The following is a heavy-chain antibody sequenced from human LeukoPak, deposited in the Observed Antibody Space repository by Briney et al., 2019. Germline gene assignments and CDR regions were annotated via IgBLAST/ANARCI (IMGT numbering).Heavy chain of an antibody. Sequence: ASVKVSCKASGGTFSSYAISWVRQAPGQGLEWMGGIIPIFGTANYAQKFQGRVTITADESTSTAYMELSSLRSEDTAVYYCARWGPERLLDAFDIWGQGTMATVSS. CDR1: GGTFSSYA. V-gene: IGHV1-69*13. J-gene: IGHJ3*02. D-gene: IGHD7-27*01. CDR3: ARWGPERLLDAFDI. CDR2: IIPIFGTA.